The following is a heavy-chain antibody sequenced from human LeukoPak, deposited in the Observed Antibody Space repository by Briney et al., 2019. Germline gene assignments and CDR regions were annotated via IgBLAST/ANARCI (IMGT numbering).Heavy chain of an antibody. CDR3: ARGEPYDFWSGYYHFDY. CDR2: INAGNGNT. D-gene: IGHD3-3*01. CDR1: GYTFTSYA. Sequence: ASVKVSCKASGYTFTSYAMHWVRQAPGQRLEWMGWINAGNGNTKYSQEFQGRVTITGDTSASTAYMELSSLRSEDMAVYYCARGEPYDFWSGYYHFDYWGQGTLVTVSS. J-gene: IGHJ4*02. V-gene: IGHV1-3*03.